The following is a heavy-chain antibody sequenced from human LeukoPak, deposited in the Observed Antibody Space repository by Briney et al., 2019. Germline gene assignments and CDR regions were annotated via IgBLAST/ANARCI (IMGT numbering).Heavy chain of an antibody. V-gene: IGHV4-34*01. CDR3: AGTVRRTYYYDSSGYYFQH. J-gene: IGHJ1*01. CDR1: GGSFSGYY. CDR2: INHSGST. D-gene: IGHD3-22*01. Sequence: PSETLSLTCAVYGGSFSGYYWSWIRQPPGKGLEWIGEINHSGSTNYNPSLKSRVTISVDTSKNQFSLKLSSVTAADTAVYYCAGTVRRTYYYDSSGYYFQHWGQGTLVTVSS.